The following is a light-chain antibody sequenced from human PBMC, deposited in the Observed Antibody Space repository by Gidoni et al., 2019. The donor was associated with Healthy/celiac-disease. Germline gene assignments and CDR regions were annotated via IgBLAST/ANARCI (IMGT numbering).Light chain of an antibody. Sequence: AIQMTQSPSSLSASVGDRVTITCPASQGIRNDLGWYQQKPGKAPKLLIYAASSLQSGVPSRFSGSGSGTDFTLTISSLQPEDFATYYCLQDYNYQWTFGQXTKVEIK. CDR3: LQDYNYQWT. CDR1: QGIRND. CDR2: AAS. V-gene: IGKV1-6*01. J-gene: IGKJ1*01.